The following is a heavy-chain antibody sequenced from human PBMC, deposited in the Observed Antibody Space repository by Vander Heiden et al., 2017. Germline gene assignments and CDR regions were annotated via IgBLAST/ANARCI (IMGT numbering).Heavy chain of an antibody. CDR2: ISYDGSNK. D-gene: IGHD3-22*01. Sequence: QVQLVESGGGVVQPGRSLRLSCAASGFTFSSYAMHWVRQAPGKGLEWVAVISYDGSNKYYADAVKGRFTISRDNSKNTLYLQMKSLRAEDTAVYYCARDDYYDPYSSFDYWGQGTMVTVSS. J-gene: IGHJ4*02. V-gene: IGHV3-30-3*01. CDR3: ARDDYYDPYSSFDY. CDR1: GFTFSSYA.